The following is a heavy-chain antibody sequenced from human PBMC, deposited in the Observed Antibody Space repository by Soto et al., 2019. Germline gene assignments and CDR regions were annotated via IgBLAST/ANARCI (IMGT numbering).Heavy chain of an antibody. D-gene: IGHD2-2*01. J-gene: IGHJ5*02. V-gene: IGHV2-26*01. CDR1: GLSLSNGRLG. CDR3: ALIKDCSRTDCYLASFDP. Sequence: SGPTCEPTETLTLTCTVSGLSLSNGRLGVSWIRQPPGKALEWLAHIFSNGDKSYSTSLRSRLTISKDTSRSQVVLTMTNMDPMDSATYYCALIKDCSRTDCYLASFDPWGQGTLVTVSS. CDR2: IFSNGDK.